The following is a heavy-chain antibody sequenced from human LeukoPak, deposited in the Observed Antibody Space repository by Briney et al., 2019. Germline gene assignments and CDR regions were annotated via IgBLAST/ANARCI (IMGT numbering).Heavy chain of an antibody. Sequence: PGGSLRLSCAASGFTFSSYGMHWVRQAPGKGLEWVSSISSSSSYIYYADSVKGRFTISRDNAKNSLYLQMNSLRAEDTAVYYCARDPIRASTSSWDNWFDPWGQGTLVTVSS. CDR3: ARDPIRASTSSWDNWFDP. J-gene: IGHJ5*02. D-gene: IGHD2-2*01. CDR1: GFTFSSYG. CDR2: ISSSSSYI. V-gene: IGHV3-21*01.